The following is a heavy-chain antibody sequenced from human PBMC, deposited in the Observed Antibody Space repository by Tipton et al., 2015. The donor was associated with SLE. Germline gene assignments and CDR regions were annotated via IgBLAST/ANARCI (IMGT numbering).Heavy chain of an antibody. V-gene: IGHV4-34*01. D-gene: IGHD2-2*02. CDR2: T. J-gene: IGHJ1*01. CDR3: ARGFLYDGFQV. Sequence: TCYNPSLKSRVIISLDTSRNHFSLKLTSVTPEDTAVYYCARGFLYDGFQVWGQGTLVTVSS.